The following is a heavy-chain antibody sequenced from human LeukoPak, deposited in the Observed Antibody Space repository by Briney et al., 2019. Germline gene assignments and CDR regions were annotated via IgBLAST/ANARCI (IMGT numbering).Heavy chain of an antibody. J-gene: IGHJ2*01. CDR1: GFTFSSYG. V-gene: IGHV3-30*02. D-gene: IGHD2-15*01. CDR3: ARDSCSGGSCYSSVWYFDL. CDR2: IRYDGSNK. Sequence: PGGSLRLSCAASGFTFSSYGMHWVRQAPGKGLKWVAFIRYDGSNKYYADSVKGRFTISRDNSKNTLYLQMNSLRAEDTAVYYCARDSCSGGSCYSSVWYFDLWGRGTLVTVSS.